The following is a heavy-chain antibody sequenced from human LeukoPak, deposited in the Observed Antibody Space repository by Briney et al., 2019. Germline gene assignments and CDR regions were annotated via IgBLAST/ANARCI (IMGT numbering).Heavy chain of an antibody. V-gene: IGHV4-61*01. CDR1: GDSISSGTYS. D-gene: IGHD2-8*01. CDR3: ARSGTKTNGFDY. CDR2: IYYSGST. J-gene: IGHJ4*02. Sequence: PSETLSLTCVVSGDSISSGTYSWSWIRQPPGKGLEWIGYIYYSGSTNYSPSLQSRVTISVDTSRNQFSLRLSSVTAADTAMYYCARSGTKTNGFDYWGQGTLVTVSS.